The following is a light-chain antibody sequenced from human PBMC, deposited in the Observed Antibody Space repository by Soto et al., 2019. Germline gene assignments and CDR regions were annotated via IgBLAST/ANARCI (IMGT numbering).Light chain of an antibody. CDR1: SSDVGGYSY. CDR3: SSYTSSSIPDV. J-gene: IGLJ1*01. CDR2: DVS. V-gene: IGLV2-14*01. Sequence: HSALTQPASVSGSPGQSITISCTGTSSDVGGYSYVSWYQQHPGKAPKLMIYDVSNRPSGVSNRFSGSKTGNTASLTISGLQAEDEADYYCSSYTSSSIPDVFGTGTKLTVL.